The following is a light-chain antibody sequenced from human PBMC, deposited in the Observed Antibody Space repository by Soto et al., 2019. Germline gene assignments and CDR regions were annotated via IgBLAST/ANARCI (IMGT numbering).Light chain of an antibody. CDR3: AAWDDSLSGWV. CDR1: SSSIGYNY. Sequence: QSVLTQPPSASGTPGQRVSISCSGSSSSIGYNYVYWYQQLPGTAPKLLIYRNNQRPSGVPDRVSGSKSGTSASLAISGLRSEDEADYYCAAWDDSLSGWVFGGGTQLTVL. V-gene: IGLV1-47*01. J-gene: IGLJ7*01. CDR2: RNN.